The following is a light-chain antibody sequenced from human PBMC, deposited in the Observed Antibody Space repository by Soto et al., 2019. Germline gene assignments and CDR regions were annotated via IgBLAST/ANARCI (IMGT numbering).Light chain of an antibody. V-gene: IGKV1-9*01. CDR1: QGISSS. Sequence: DIQLTQSPSFLSASVGDRGTITCRASQGISSSLAWYQQKPGEAPKLLIYSASNLQSGVPSRFSGSGSGTDFTLTISSLQPDDFGTYYCQQYDTSPLTFGGGTKVDIK. CDR2: SAS. CDR3: QQYDTSPLT. J-gene: IGKJ4*01.